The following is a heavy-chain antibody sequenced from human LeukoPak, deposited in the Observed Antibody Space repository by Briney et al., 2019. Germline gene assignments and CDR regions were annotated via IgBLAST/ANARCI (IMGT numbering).Heavy chain of an antibody. CDR3: ARILIDYYDSSGYSEY. D-gene: IGHD3-22*01. CDR2: IIPILGIA. Sequence: SVKVSCKASGGTFSSYAISWVRQAPGQGLEWMGRIIPILGIANYAQKFQGRVTITADKSTSTAYMELSSLRSEDTAVYYCARILIDYYDSSGYSEYWGQGTLVTVSS. CDR1: GGTFSSYA. V-gene: IGHV1-69*04. J-gene: IGHJ4*02.